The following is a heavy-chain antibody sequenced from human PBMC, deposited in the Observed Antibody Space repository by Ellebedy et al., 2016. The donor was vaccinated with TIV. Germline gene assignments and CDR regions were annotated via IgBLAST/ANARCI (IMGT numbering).Heavy chain of an antibody. D-gene: IGHD3-3*02. CDR2: VSYDGSHK. J-gene: IGHJ5*02. V-gene: IGHV3-30*03. CDR1: GVAFDYYG. CDR3: ARDRGGTVLVPSGQGFDP. Sequence: GESLKISCSASGVAFDYYGIHWVRQAPGKGLEWVAVVSYDGSHKDFRESVKGRFTISRDNFKNSVYLDMSSLRPDDTAVYYCARDRGGTVLVPSGQGFDPWGQGTLVTVSS.